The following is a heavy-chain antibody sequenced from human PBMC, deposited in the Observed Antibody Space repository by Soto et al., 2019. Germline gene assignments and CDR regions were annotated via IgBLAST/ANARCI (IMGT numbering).Heavy chain of an antibody. Sequence: EVQLLESGGGLVQPGGSLRLSCAASGFTFSSYAMSWVRQAPGKGLEWVSAISGSGGSTYYADSVKGRFTISRDNSKNTLYLQMNSLRAEDTAVYYCAADLWFGESPFDYWGQGTLVTVSS. CDR3: AADLWFGESPFDY. D-gene: IGHD3-10*01. CDR1: GFTFSSYA. J-gene: IGHJ4*02. CDR2: ISGSGGST. V-gene: IGHV3-23*01.